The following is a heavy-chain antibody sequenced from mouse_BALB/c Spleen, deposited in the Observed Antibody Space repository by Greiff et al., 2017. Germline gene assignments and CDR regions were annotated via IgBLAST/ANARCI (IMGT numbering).Heavy chain of an antibody. V-gene: IGHV1-77*01. D-gene: IGHD1-1*01. CDR3: ARLDGGFDY. CDR2: IYPGSGST. J-gene: IGHJ2*01. CDR1: GYTFTDYV. Sequence: VQLQESGPELVKPGASVKMSCKASGYTFTDYVISWVKQRTGQGLEWIGEIYPGSGSTYYNEKFKGKATLTADKSSNTAYMQLSSLTSEDSAVYFCARLDGGFDYWGQGTTLTVSS.